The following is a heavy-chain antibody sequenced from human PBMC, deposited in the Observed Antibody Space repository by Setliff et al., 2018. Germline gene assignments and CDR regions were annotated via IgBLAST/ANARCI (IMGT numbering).Heavy chain of an antibody. J-gene: IGHJ4*02. CDR1: GGTFSSYG. V-gene: IGHV1-69*05. CDR2: IIPIFDTA. Sequence: SVKVSCKASGGTFSSYGIAWVRQAPGQGLEWMGTIIPIFDTANYAQKFQDRVTATTDTSITTAYLKLSGLTSDDTAVYYCSRGRRGSTWTSDSWGQGTLVTVSS. D-gene: IGHD2-2*01. CDR3: SRGRRGSTWTSDS.